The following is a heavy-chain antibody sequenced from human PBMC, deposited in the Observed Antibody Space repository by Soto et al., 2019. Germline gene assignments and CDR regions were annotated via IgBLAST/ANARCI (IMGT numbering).Heavy chain of an antibody. CDR1: GFTFSSYA. CDR3: AKAGRYFDWLLLTCFDY. CDR2: ISGSGGST. V-gene: IGHV3-23*01. D-gene: IGHD3-9*01. Sequence: GGSLRLSCAASGFTFSSYAMSWVRQAPGKGLEWVSAISGSGGSTYYADSVKGRFTISRDNSKNTLYLQMNSLRAEDTAVYYCAKAGRYFDWLLLTCFDYWGQGTLVTVSS. J-gene: IGHJ4*02.